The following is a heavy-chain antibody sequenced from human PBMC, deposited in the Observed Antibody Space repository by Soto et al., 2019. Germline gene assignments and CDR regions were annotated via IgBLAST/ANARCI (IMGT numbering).Heavy chain of an antibody. J-gene: IGHJ4*02. D-gene: IGHD2-21*02. V-gene: IGHV1-69*08. CDR3: AREGCGGDCYSA. CDR2: IIPILGIA. CDR1: GGTFSSYT. Sequence: QVQLVQSGAEVKKPGSSVKVSCKASGGTFSSYTISWVRQAPGQGLEWMGRIIPILGIANYAQKFQGRVTITAGKSRSTAYVELSSLRSEDTAVYYCAREGCGGDCYSAWGQGTLVTVSS.